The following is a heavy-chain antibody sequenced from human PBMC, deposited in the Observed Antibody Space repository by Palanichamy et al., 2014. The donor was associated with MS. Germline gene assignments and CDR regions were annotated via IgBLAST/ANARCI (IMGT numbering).Heavy chain of an antibody. D-gene: IGHD3-16*01. V-gene: IGHV4-39*01. Sequence: QLQLQESGPGLVKPSETLSLICSVSGGSINSDTYYWGWIRQPPGKGLEWIGSIYYSGNTYYNRPPTSRVTISVDTSKNHFSLNLSSVTAADTAVYYCARTYTNTRPDVFDMWGQGTMVSVST. CDR2: IYYSGNT. J-gene: IGHJ3*02. CDR1: GGSINSDTYY. CDR3: ARTYTNTRPDVFDM.